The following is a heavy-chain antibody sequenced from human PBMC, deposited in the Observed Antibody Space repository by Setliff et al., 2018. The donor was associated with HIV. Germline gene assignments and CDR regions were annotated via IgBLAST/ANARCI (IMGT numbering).Heavy chain of an antibody. D-gene: IGHD5-12*01. Sequence: PSETLSLTCAVYGGSFSDDSWNWIRQPPGKGLEWIGEINHSGSTNYNPSLKSRVTISVDTPKKQFSLNLSSVTAADTAVYYCARRGWNGYKAFDYWGQGALVTVSS. CDR3: ARRGWNGYKAFDY. J-gene: IGHJ4*02. CDR1: GGSFSDDS. V-gene: IGHV4-34*01. CDR2: INHSGST.